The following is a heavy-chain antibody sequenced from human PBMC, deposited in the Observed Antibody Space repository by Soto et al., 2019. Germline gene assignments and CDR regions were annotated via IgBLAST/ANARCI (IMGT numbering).Heavy chain of an antibody. CDR2: IYYSGST. J-gene: IGHJ4*02. CDR1: GGSISSGGYY. Sequence: SETLSLTCTVSGGSISSGGYYWSWIRQHPGKGLEWIGYIYYSGSTYYNPSLKSRVTISVDTSKKQFSLKLSSVTAADTAVYYCARAEGIAAAGFDYWGQGTLVTVSP. V-gene: IGHV4-31*03. CDR3: ARAEGIAAAGFDY. D-gene: IGHD6-13*01.